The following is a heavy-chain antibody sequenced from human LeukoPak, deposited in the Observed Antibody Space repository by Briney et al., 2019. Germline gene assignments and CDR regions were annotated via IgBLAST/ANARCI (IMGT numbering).Heavy chain of an antibody. V-gene: IGHV5-51*01. CDR1: GYIFTSYW. CDR2: IYPGDSDT. CDR3: SRHHREYPFDY. D-gene: IGHD2-2*02. Sequence: PGESLKISCKGSGYIFTSYWIGWVRQMPGKGLEWMGIIYPGDSDTRYSPSFQGQVTISADKSISTAYLQWSSLKASDTAMYSFSRHHREYPFDYWGQGTLVTVSS. J-gene: IGHJ4*02.